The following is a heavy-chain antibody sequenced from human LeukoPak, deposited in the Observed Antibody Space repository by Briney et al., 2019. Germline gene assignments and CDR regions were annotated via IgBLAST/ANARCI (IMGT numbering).Heavy chain of an antibody. CDR1: GGSISSYY. V-gene: IGHV4-59*08. J-gene: IGHJ4*02. Sequence: SETLSLTCTVSGGSISSYYWSWIRQPPGKGLEWIGYIYYSGSTNYNPSLKSRVTISVDTSKNQFSLKLSSVTAADTAVYYCARQNSGSYSFDYWGQGTMVTVSS. CDR3: ARQNSGSYSFDY. D-gene: IGHD1-26*01. CDR2: IYYSGST.